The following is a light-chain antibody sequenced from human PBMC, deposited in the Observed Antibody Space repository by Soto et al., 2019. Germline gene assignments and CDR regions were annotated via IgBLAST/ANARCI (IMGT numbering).Light chain of an antibody. Sequence: DIQMTQSPSTLSASVGDRVTITCRASQSISSSLAWYQQKPGKAPKLLIYKASSLESGVPSRFSGSGSGTEFTLTISSVQLDDFATYYCQQYNSYWTFGQGTKVEIK. CDR2: KAS. CDR1: QSISSS. CDR3: QQYNSYWT. V-gene: IGKV1-5*03. J-gene: IGKJ1*01.